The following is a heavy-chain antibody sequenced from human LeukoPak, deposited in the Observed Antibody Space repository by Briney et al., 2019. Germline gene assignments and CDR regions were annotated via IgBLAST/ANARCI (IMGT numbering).Heavy chain of an antibody. J-gene: IGHJ6*03. V-gene: IGHV4-59*01. Sequence: SETLSLTCTVSGGSISIYYWSWIRQPPGKGLEWIGYIYYSGSTNYNPSLKSRVTISVDTSKNQFSLKPSSVTDADTAVYYCARTYYYDYYYYMDVWGKGTTVTVSS. CDR3: ARTYYYDYYYYMDV. D-gene: IGHD3-22*01. CDR2: IYYSGST. CDR1: GGSISIYY.